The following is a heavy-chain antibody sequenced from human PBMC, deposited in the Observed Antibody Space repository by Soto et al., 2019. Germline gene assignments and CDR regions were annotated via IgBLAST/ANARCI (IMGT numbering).Heavy chain of an antibody. CDR1: GSTFTSYS. CDR3: ARVIAVADPGLDY. CDR2: ISAYNGNT. Sequence: VCCMASGSTFTSYSIYGVRQAPGQGLEWMGWISAYNGNTNYAQKLQGRVTMTTDTSTSTAYMELRSLRSDDTAVYYCARVIAVADPGLDYWGQGTLVTVSS. J-gene: IGHJ4*02. V-gene: IGHV1-18*01. D-gene: IGHD6-19*01.